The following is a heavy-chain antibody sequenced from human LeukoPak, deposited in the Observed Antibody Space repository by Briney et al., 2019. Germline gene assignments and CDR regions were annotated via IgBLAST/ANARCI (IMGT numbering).Heavy chain of an antibody. J-gene: IGHJ4*02. CDR1: GFTFSSYA. CDR2: ISGSGGST. V-gene: IGHV3-23*01. CDR3: AKARPPYSSGWYRPDY. Sequence: PGGSLRLSCAASGFTFSSYAMSWVRQAPGKGLEWVSAISGSGGSTYYADSVKGRFTISRDNSKNTLYLQMNSLRAEDTAVYYCAKARPPYSSGWYRPDYWGQGTLVTVSS. D-gene: IGHD6-19*01.